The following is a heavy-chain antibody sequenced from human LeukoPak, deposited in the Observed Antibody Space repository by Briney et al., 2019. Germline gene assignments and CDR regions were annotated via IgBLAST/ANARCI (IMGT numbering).Heavy chain of an antibody. J-gene: IGHJ3*02. V-gene: IGHV1-2*02. CDR1: GYTFTSYA. Sequence: ASVKVSCKASGYTFTSYAMNWVRQAPGQGLEWMGWINPNSGGTNYAQKFQGRVTMTRDTSISTAYMELSRLRSDDTAVYYCARDIWESIVGATEAAFDIWGQGTMVTVSS. D-gene: IGHD1-26*01. CDR2: INPNSGGT. CDR3: ARDIWESIVGATEAAFDI.